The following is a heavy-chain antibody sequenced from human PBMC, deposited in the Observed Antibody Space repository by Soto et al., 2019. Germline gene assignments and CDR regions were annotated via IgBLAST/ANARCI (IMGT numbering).Heavy chain of an antibody. J-gene: IGHJ3*02. CDR2: IVVGSGNT. CDR1: GFTFTSSA. Sequence: SVKVSCKASGFTFTSSAVQWVRQARGQRLEWIGWIVVGSGNTNYAQKFQERVTITRDMSTSTAYMELSSLRSEDTAVYYCAADGSGYDAFDIWGQGTMVTVSS. V-gene: IGHV1-58*01. CDR3: AADGSGYDAFDI. D-gene: IGHD5-12*01.